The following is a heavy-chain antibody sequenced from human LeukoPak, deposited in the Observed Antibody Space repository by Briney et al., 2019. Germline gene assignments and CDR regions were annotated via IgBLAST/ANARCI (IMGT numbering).Heavy chain of an antibody. Sequence: SETLSLTCTVSGGSISSGGYYWSWIRQHPGKGLEWIGYIYYSGSTYYNPSLKSRVTISVDTSKNQFSLKLSSVTAADTAVYYCARLGLRRPYFDYWGQGTLVTVSS. CDR3: ARLGLRRPYFDY. CDR2: IYYSGST. CDR1: GGSISSGGYY. J-gene: IGHJ4*02. V-gene: IGHV4-31*03.